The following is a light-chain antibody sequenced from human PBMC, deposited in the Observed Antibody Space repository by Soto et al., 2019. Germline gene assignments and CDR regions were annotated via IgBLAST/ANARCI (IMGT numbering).Light chain of an antibody. J-gene: IGKJ5*01. CDR2: GAS. Sequence: EIVLTHSPGTLSLYPGEIATLSCRASQSVSSSYLAWYQQKPGQAPRLLIYGASSRATGIPDRFSGSGSGTDFTLAISRLEPEDFAVYYCQQYRSSPPTFGQGTRLEIK. V-gene: IGKV3-20*01. CDR3: QQYRSSPPT. CDR1: QSVSSSY.